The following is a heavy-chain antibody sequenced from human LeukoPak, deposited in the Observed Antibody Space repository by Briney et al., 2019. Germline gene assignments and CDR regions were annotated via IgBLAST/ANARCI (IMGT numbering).Heavy chain of an antibody. CDR2: IYYSGST. CDR1: GGSISSSSYY. CDR3: ARGSSSWLIDY. J-gene: IGHJ4*02. D-gene: IGHD6-13*01. Sequence: PSETLSLTCTVSGGSISSSSYYWGWIRQPPGKGLEWIGSIYYSGSTYYNPSLKSRVTISVDTSKNQFSLKLSSVTAADTAVYYCARGSSSWLIDYWGQGTLVTVSS. V-gene: IGHV4-39*07.